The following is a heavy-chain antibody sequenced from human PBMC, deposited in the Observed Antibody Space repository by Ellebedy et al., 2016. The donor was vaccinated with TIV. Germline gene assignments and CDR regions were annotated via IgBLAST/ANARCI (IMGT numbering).Heavy chain of an antibody. V-gene: IGHV3-43*01. D-gene: IGHD5-24*01. CDR1: GFIFDDYT. Sequence: GESLKISCAASGFIFDDYTIHWVRQAPGKGLEWVSLISWDGGTTYYADSVKGRFTISRDNSKNYLYLQMNSLRTEDTALYYCAKDMGMATINPVLDYWGQGTLVTVSS. CDR3: AKDMGMATINPVLDY. J-gene: IGHJ4*02. CDR2: ISWDGGTT.